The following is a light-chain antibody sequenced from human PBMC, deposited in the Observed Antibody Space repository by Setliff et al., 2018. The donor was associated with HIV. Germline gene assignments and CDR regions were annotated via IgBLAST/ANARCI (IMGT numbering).Light chain of an antibody. CDR1: RSNIGTGFD. CDR3: QSYDTSLSGYV. V-gene: IGLV1-40*01. J-gene: IGLJ1*01. CDR2: GNN. Sequence: QSALAQPPSVSGAPGQRVTIFCIGGRSNIGTGFDVHWYQRLPGTAPKLLISGNNNRPSGVPDRFSGSKSGISASLAIAGLQAEDEADYYCQSYDTSLSGYVFGTGTKVTVL.